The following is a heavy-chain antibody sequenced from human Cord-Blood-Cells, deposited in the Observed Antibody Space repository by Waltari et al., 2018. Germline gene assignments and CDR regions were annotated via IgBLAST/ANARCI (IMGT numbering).Heavy chain of an antibody. CDR3: ARDLGRKLLVPAAIRWFDP. Sequence: QGLEWMGGIIPIFGTANYAQKFQGRVTITADESTSTAYMELSSLRSEDTAVYYCARDLGRKLLVPAAIRWFDPWGQGTLVTVSS. V-gene: IGHV1-69*01. CDR2: IIPIFGTA. J-gene: IGHJ5*02. D-gene: IGHD2-2*01.